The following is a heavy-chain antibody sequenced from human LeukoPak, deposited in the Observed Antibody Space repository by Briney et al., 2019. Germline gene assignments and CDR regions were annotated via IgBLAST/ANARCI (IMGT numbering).Heavy chain of an antibody. CDR1: GFTFDDYA. CDR3: AKGSEVLLWFGVHFDY. CDR2: ISWNSGNI. V-gene: IGHV3-9*03. D-gene: IGHD3-10*01. J-gene: IGHJ4*02. Sequence: GRSLRLSCAASGFTFDDYAMHWVRQAPGKGLEWVSSISWNSGNIVYADSVKGRFTISRDNAKNSLYLQMNSLRAEDMALYYCAKGSEVLLWFGVHFDYWGQGTLVTVSS.